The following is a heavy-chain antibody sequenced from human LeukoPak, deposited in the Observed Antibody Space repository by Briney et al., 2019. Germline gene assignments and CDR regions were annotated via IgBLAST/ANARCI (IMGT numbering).Heavy chain of an antibody. V-gene: IGHV1-69*05. Sequence: AASVKVSCKAFGGTFSSSALSWVRQATGQGLELMGTLIPIFGTANYAQKFQGRVTITTDESTSTAYMELSSLRSEDTAVYYCAYAAQPRRVTVLLAFDYWGQGTLVTVSS. CDR2: LIPIFGTA. J-gene: IGHJ4*02. CDR1: GGTFSSSA. CDR3: AYAAQPRRVTVLLAFDY. D-gene: IGHD3-10*01.